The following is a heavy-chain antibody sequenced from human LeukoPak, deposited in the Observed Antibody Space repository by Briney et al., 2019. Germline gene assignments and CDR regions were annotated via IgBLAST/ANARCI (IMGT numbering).Heavy chain of an antibody. J-gene: IGHJ3*02. CDR3: ARIGELFAFDI. CDR2: INHSGST. Sequence: SETLSLTCAVYGGSFSGYYWSWIRQPPGKGLEWIGEINHSGSTNYNPSLKSRVTISVDTSKNQFSLKLSSVTAADTAVYYCARIGELFAFDIWGQGTMVTVSS. CDR1: GGSFSGYY. V-gene: IGHV4-34*01. D-gene: IGHD3-10*01.